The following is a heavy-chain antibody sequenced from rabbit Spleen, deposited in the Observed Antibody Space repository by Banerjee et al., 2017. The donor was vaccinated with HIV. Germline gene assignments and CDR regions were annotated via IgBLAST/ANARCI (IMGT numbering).Heavy chain of an antibody. D-gene: IGHD1-1*01. V-gene: IGHV1S7*01. Sequence: QLVESGGGLVKPEGSLTLTCKASGFTLSSYYMNWVRQAPGKGLEWIGYIDPVFGITYYANWVNGRFSISRENAQNTVFLQMTSLTAADTATYFCARDLDGVIGWNFGWWGPGTLVTVS. CDR3: ARDLDGVIGWNFGW. J-gene: IGHJ4*01. CDR1: GFTLSSYY. CDR2: IDPVFGIT.